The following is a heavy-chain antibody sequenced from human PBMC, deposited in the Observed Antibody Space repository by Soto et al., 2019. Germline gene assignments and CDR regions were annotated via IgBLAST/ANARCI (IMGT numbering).Heavy chain of an antibody. D-gene: IGHD3-3*01. CDR2: ISGNGDKT. CDR3: SAGGRDFGSGYGG. V-gene: IGHV3-23*01. J-gene: IGHJ1*01. Sequence: EVQLLESGGGLVQSGGSLRLSCAASGFIFKNYAMSWVRQAPGKGLEWVSAISGNGDKTYYADAVRGRFTISRDNSKSVVFLEMVSLTAGDSAVDFWSAGGRDFGSGYGGRGQGTLVTVSP. CDR1: GFIFKNYA.